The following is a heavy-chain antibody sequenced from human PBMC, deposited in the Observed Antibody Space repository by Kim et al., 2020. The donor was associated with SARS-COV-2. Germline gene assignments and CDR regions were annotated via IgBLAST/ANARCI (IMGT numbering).Heavy chain of an antibody. V-gene: IGHV3-23*01. Sequence: SGKCRCTISRDNTKNTLYMQMNSLRAEDTAVYYCAKDQVLRYSYGHYFDYWGQGALVTVSS. J-gene: IGHJ4*02. D-gene: IGHD5-18*01. CDR3: AKDQVLRYSYGHYFDY.